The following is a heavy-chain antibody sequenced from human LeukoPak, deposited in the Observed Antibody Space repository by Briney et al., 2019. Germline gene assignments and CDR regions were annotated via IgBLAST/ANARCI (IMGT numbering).Heavy chain of an antibody. V-gene: IGHV1-2*02. Sequence: ASVKVSCKASGYTFTGYYMHWVRQAPGQGLEWMGWINPNSGGTNYAQKFQGRVTMARDTSISTAYMELSRLRSDDTAVYYCARVSRAWIQLWFTAYWGQGTLVTVSS. CDR3: ARVSRAWIQLWFTAY. CDR2: INPNSGGT. CDR1: GYTFTGYY. J-gene: IGHJ4*02. D-gene: IGHD5-18*01.